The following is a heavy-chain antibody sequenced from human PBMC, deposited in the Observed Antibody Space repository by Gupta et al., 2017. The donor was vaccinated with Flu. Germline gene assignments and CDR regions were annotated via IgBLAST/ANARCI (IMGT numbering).Heavy chain of an antibody. CDR2: IYHSGST. V-gene: IGHV4-38-2*01. D-gene: IGHD3-22*01. CDR1: GYSISSGYY. Sequence: QVQLQESGPGLVKPSETLSLTCAVSGYSISSGYYWGWIRQPPGKGLEWIGSIYHSGSTYYNPSLKSRVTISVDTSKNQFSLKLSSVTAADTAVYYCASLHYYDSSGPGLGRSKLNDYWGQGTLVTVSS. J-gene: IGHJ4*02. CDR3: ASLHYYDSSGPGLGRSKLNDY.